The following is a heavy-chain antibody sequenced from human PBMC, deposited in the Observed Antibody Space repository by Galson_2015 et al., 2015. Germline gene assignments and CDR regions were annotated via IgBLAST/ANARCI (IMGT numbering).Heavy chain of an antibody. V-gene: IGHV4-4*02. Sequence: SETLSLTCAVSGGSISSSNWWSWVRQPPGKGLEWIGEIYHSGSTNYNPSLKSRVTISVDKSKNQFSLKLSSVTAADTAVYYCARARRPPYYYYYMDVWGKGTTVTVSS. J-gene: IGHJ6*03. D-gene: IGHD6-6*01. CDR1: GGSISSSNW. CDR3: ARARRPPYYYYYMDV. CDR2: IYHSGST.